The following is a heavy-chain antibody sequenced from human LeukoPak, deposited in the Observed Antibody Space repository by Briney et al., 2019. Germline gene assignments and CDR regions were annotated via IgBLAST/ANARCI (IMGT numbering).Heavy chain of an antibody. Sequence: KPGASLRLSCAASGFTLTSSSMKSVRQAPGKGLECDSSISSSSSYIYYADSVKGRFTISRDNAKNSLYLQMNSLRAEDTAVYYCAREGPPRTYDYWGQGTLVTVSS. J-gene: IGHJ4*02. CDR3: AREGPPRTYDY. D-gene: IGHD3-16*01. V-gene: IGHV3-21*01. CDR1: GFTLTSSS. CDR2: ISSSSSYI.